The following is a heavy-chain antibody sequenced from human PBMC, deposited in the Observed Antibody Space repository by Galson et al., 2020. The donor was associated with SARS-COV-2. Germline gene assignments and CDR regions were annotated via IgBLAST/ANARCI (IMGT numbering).Heavy chain of an antibody. Sequence: GESLKISCKASGYTFTSYDLNWVRQATGQGLEWMGWMNPNSGNTGCAQKFQGRVTMTRDTSISTAYMELSSLTSEDTAVYYWARLLSLPWVQRWVPSYGMDVWGQGTTVTVSS. D-gene: IGHD1-1*01. CDR1: GYTFTSYD. CDR2: MNPNSGNT. J-gene: IGHJ6*02. V-gene: IGHV1-8*01. CDR3: ARLLSLPWVQRWVPSYGMDV.